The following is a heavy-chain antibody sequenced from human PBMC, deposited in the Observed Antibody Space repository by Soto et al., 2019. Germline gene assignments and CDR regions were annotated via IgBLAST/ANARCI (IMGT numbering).Heavy chain of an antibody. V-gene: IGHV3-33*01. Sequence: QVQLVESGGGVVQPGRSLRLSCAASGFTFSSYGMHWVRQAPGKGLEWVAVIWYDGSNKYYADSVKGRFTISRDNSKNTLYLQMNSLRAEDTAVYYCARDLLRYAPWFAPWGQGTLVTVSS. J-gene: IGHJ5*02. CDR3: ARDLLRYAPWFAP. CDR1: GFTFSSYG. D-gene: IGHD2-15*01. CDR2: IWYDGSNK.